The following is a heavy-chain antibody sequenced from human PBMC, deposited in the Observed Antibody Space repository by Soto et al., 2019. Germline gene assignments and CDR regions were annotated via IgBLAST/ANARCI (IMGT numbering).Heavy chain of an antibody. D-gene: IGHD6-6*01. V-gene: IGHV3-15*01. CDR1: GFTFSNAW. J-gene: IGHJ6*02. CDR3: TTAARGSNYYYYYGMDV. CDR2: IKSKTDGGTT. Sequence: PGGSLRLSCAASGFTFSNAWMSWVRQAPGKGLEWVGRIKSKTDGGTTDYAAPVKGRFTISRDDSKNTLYLQMNSLKTEDTAVYYCTTAARGSNYYYYYGMDVWGQGTTVTVSS.